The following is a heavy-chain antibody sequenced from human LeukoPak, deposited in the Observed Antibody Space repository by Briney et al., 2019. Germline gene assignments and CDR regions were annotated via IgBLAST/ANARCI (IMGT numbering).Heavy chain of an antibody. CDR2: INHSGST. V-gene: IGHV4-34*01. Sequence: SETQSLTCAVYGGSFSGYYWSWIRQPPGKGLEWIGEINHSGSTNYNPSLKSRVTISLDTSKNQLSLKLSSVTAADTAVYYCARESNYHGSGTGWFDPWGQGTLVTVSS. D-gene: IGHD3-10*01. CDR3: ARESNYHGSGTGWFDP. CDR1: GGSFSGYY. J-gene: IGHJ5*02.